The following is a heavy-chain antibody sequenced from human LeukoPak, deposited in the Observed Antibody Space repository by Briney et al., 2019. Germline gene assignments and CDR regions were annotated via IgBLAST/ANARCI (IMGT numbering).Heavy chain of an antibody. CDR3: AKDSSSWDYYYYMDV. D-gene: IGHD6-13*01. J-gene: IGHJ6*03. CDR1: GFTFSSYG. V-gene: IGHV3-30*02. CDR2: IRYDGSNK. Sequence: GGSLRLSCAASGFTFSSYGMHWVRQAPGKGLEWVAFIRYDGSNKYYADSVKGRFTISRDNSKNTLYLQMNSLRAEDTAVYYCAKDSSSWDYYYYMDVWGKGTTVTLSS.